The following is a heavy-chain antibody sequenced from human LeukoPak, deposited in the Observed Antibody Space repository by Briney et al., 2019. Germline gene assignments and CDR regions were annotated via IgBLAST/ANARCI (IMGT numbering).Heavy chain of an antibody. D-gene: IGHD6-13*01. J-gene: IGHJ4*02. Sequence: GGSLRLSCAASGFTFSSYEMNWVRQAPGKGLEWVSYISSSGSTIYYADSVKGRFTISRDNAKNSLYLQMNSLRAEDTAVYYCARWRAGSEPDYWGQGTLVTVSS. CDR1: GFTFSSYE. V-gene: IGHV3-48*03. CDR3: ARWRAGSEPDY. CDR2: ISSSGSTI.